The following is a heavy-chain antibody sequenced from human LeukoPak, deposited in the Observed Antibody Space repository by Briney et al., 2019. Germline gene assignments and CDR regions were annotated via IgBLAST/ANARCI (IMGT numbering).Heavy chain of an antibody. CDR1: GGSISSNNYY. CDR3: ARTSPEVEMATIPGMDFDY. V-gene: IGHV4-61*05. D-gene: IGHD5-24*01. CDR2: IYYSGST. J-gene: IGHJ4*02. Sequence: PSETLSLTCTVSGGSISSNNYYWSWIRQPPGKGLEWIGYIYYSGSTNYNPSLKSRVTISVDTSKNQFSLKLSSVTAADTAVYYCARTSPEVEMATIPGMDFDYWGQGTLVTVSS.